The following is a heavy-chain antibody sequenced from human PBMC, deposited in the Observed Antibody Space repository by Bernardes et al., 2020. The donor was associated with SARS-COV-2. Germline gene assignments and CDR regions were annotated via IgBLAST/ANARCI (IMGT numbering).Heavy chain of an antibody. CDR1: GNTFTAYY. J-gene: IGHJ4*02. D-gene: IGHD3-10*01. Sequence: ASVKVSCKASGNTFTAYYIHWVRQAPGQGLEWMGWINSNSGATRYAPNFQGRVTLTRDTSINTAYMELSRLRSDDTAVYYCARAPVLWFGELESWGQGTLVTVSS. CDR3: ARAPVLWFGELES. V-gene: IGHV1-2*02. CDR2: INSNSGAT.